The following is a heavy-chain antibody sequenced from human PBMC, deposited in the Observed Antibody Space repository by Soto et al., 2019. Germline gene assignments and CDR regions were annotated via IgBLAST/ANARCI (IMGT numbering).Heavy chain of an antibody. J-gene: IGHJ4*02. CDR2: INGDGSEK. CDR1: GFTFRSYW. CDR3: AXXPLDX. V-gene: IGHV3-7*03. Sequence: PVGSLRLSCAASGFTFRSYWMNWVRQAPGRGLEWVANINGDGSEKTYVDSVKGRFTISRDNAKNSLDLQMSSLRAGDTAVYYCAXXPLDXWGQGTLVTVSS.